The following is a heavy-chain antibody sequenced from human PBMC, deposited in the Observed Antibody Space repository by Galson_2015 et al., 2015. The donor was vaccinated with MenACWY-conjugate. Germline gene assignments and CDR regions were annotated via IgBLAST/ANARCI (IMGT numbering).Heavy chain of an antibody. J-gene: IGHJ4*02. CDR1: GFTFSTYG. CDR2: IRHAANNQ. V-gene: IGHV3-30*02. Sequence: SLRLSCAASGFTFSTYGMHWVRQAPGKGLQWVAFIRHAANNQYYADSVRDRFTISRDNSENTLYLQMNSLRAEDTAVYFCAKAQGIAVSGYFDFWGRGTLVTVAS. CDR3: AKAQGIAVSGYFDF. D-gene: IGHD6-19*01.